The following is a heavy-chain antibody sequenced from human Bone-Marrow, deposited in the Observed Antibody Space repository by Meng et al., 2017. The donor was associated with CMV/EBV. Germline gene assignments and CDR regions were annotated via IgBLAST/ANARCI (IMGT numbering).Heavy chain of an antibody. D-gene: IGHD2-2*01. V-gene: IGHV4-59*01. CDR3: ARDRAGSTSWGYYYYGMDA. CDR2: IYYSGST. J-gene: IGHJ6*02. Sequence: SETLSLTCSVSGGSISSYYWSWIRQPPGKGLEWIGYIYYSGSTNYNPSLKSRVTISVDTSKNQFSLKLSSVTAADTAVYYCARDRAGSTSWGYYYYGMDAWGQGTTVTVSS. CDR1: GGSISSYY.